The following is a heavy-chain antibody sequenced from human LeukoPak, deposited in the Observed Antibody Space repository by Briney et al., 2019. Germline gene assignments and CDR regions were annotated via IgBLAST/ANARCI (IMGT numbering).Heavy chain of an antibody. CDR2: IRYDGNNK. D-gene: IGHD3-16*01. CDR3: AKGYRNHLLILLDS. CDR1: GFTFSSSD. J-gene: IGHJ5*01. V-gene: IGHV3-30*02. Sequence: GSLRLSFAASGFTFSSSDIHWVRQAPGKGLGWVAFIRYDGNNKYYADSVKGRLTITRDNSKNTLYLQMNSLRAADTAVYYCAKGYRNHLLILLDSWGQGTLVTVSS.